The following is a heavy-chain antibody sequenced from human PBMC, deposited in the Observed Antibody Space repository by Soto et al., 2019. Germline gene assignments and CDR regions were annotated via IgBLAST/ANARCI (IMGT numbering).Heavy chain of an antibody. Sequence: GESLKISCKGSGYSFTSYWIGWVRQMPGKGLEWMGIIYPGDSDTRYSPSFQGQVTISADKSISTAYLQWSSLKASDTAMYYCARTSAAGKYYYGMDFWGKGTTVPVSS. CDR3: ARTSAAGKYYYGMDF. CDR2: IYPGDSDT. CDR1: GYSFTSYW. J-gene: IGHJ6*04. D-gene: IGHD6-13*01. V-gene: IGHV5-51*01.